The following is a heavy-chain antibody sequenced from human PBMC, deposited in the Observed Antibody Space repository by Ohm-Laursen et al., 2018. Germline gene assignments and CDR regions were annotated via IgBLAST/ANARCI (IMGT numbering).Heavy chain of an antibody. D-gene: IGHD5-12*01. CDR3: ATLLYSAYAQGHY. J-gene: IGHJ4*02. CDR2: ISVSGGSA. Sequence: SLRLSCAASGFTFSSYAMSWVRQAPGKGLEWVSSISVSGGSAYYADSVKGRFTISRDNSKSTLYLQMNSLRAEDTAIYYCATLLYSAYAQGHYWGQGTLVTVSA. V-gene: IGHV3-23*01. CDR1: GFTFSSYA.